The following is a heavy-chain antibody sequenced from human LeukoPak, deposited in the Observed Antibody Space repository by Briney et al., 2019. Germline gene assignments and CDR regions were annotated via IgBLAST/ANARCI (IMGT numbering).Heavy chain of an antibody. CDR2: TYYKSRWYN. D-gene: IGHD5-18*01. CDR3: AKSGYGFGRDWFDP. J-gene: IGHJ5*02. Sequence: SQTLSLTCAISGDSVSNNSAAWIWVRQSPSRGLEWLGRTYYKSRWYNDYAVSVKSRISINPDTSKNQFSLQLNSATPEDTVVYYCAKSGYGFGRDWFDPWGQGTLVTVSS. V-gene: IGHV6-1*01. CDR1: GDSVSNNSAA.